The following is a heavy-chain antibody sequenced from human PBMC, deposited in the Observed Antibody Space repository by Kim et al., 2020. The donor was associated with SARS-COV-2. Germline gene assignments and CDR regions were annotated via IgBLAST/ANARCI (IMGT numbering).Heavy chain of an antibody. V-gene: IGHV4-31*03. CDR2: IYYSGST. D-gene: IGHD2-15*01. CDR3: ARENSGGTDNWFDP. J-gene: IGHJ5*02. Sequence: SETLSLTCTVSGGSISSGGYYWSWIRQHPGKGLEWIGYIYYSGSTYYNPSLKSRVTISVDTSKNQFSLKLSSVTAADTAVYYCARENSGGTDNWFDPWGQGTLVTVSS. CDR1: GGSISSGGYY.